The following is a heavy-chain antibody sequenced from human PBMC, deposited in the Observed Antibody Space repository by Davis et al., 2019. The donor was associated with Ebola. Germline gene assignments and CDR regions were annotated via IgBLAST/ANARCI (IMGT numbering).Heavy chain of an antibody. CDR2: ISAYNGNT. J-gene: IGHJ3*02. D-gene: IGHD3-3*01. CDR1: GGTFSSYG. V-gene: IGHV1-18*01. CDR3: ARVITIFGVVIYHAFDI. Sequence: ASVKVSCKASGGTFSSYGISWVRQAPGQGLEWMGWISAYNGNTNYAQKLQGRVTITADESTSTAYMELSSLRSEDTAVYYCARVITIFGVVIYHAFDIWGQGTMVTVSS.